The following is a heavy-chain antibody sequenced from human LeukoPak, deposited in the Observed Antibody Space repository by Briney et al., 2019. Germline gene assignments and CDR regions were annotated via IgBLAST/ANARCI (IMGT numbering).Heavy chain of an antibody. CDR1: GGTFSSYA. Sequence: SVKVSCKASGGTFSSYAISWVRQAPGQGLEWMGGIIPIFGTANYAQKFQGRATITADESTSTAYMELSSLRSEDTAVYYCAREAGPPSDGYKDYWGQGTLVTVSS. V-gene: IGHV1-69*01. CDR2: IIPIFGTA. CDR3: AREAGPPSDGYKDY. J-gene: IGHJ4*02. D-gene: IGHD5-24*01.